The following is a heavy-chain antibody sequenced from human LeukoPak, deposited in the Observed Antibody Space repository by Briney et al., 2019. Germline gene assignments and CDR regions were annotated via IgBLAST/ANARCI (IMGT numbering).Heavy chain of an antibody. CDR2: ISSSSSYI. CDR1: GFTFSSYS. CDR3: ARVDYDSGGYYDY. J-gene: IGHJ4*02. Sequence: TGGSLRLSCAASGFTFSSYSMNWVRQAPGKGLEWVSSISSSSSYIYYADSVKGRFTISRDNARNSLYLQMNSLRAEDTAAYYCARVDYDSGGYYDYWGQGTLVTVSS. V-gene: IGHV3-21*01. D-gene: IGHD3-22*01.